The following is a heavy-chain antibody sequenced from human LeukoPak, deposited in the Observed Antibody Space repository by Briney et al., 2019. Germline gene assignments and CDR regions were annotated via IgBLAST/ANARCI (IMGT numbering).Heavy chain of an antibody. V-gene: IGHV1-69*05. D-gene: IGHD6-13*01. J-gene: IGHJ4*02. CDR1: GGTFSSYA. CDR2: IIPIFGTA. CDR3: ARGSSTTHSPYFDY. Sequence: EASVKVSCKASGGTFSSYAISWVRQAPGQGLEWMGGIIPIFGTANYAQKFQGRVTITTDESTSTAYMELSSLRSEDTAVYYYARGSSTTHSPYFDYWGQGTLVTVSS.